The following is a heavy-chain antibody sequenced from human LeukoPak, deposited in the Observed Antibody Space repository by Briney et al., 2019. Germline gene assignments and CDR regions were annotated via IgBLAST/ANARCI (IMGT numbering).Heavy chain of an antibody. D-gene: IGHD2-2*01. CDR1: GGTFSSYA. CDR2: IIPILGIA. Sequence: ASVKVSCKASGGTFSSYAISWVRQAPGQGLEWMGRIIPILGIANYAQKFQGRVTITADKSTSTAYMELSSLRSEDTAVYYCARAAGVVVPAAMKGENWFDPWGQGTLVTVSS. J-gene: IGHJ5*02. CDR3: ARAAGVVVPAAMKGENWFDP. V-gene: IGHV1-69*04.